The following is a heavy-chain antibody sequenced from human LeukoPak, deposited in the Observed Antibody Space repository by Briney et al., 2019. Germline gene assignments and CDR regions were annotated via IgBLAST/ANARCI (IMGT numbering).Heavy chain of an antibody. D-gene: IGHD3-3*01. CDR2: IIPIFGTA. CDR3: SRGATTLYACDY. CDR1: GGTFSSYA. Sequence: SLKLSCKASGGTFSSYAISWVRQAPGQGLEWMGGIIPIFGTANYAQKFHGSVRITADEATTTAYMELSSLRSEDTAVYYCSRGATTLYACDYWGQGTLVTVSS. J-gene: IGHJ4*02. V-gene: IGHV1-69*13.